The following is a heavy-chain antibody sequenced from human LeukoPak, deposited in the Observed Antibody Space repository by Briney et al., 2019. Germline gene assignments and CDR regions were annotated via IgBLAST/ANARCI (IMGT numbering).Heavy chain of an antibody. CDR2: IIPILGIA. D-gene: IGHD1-26*01. Sequence: GASVKVSCKASGGTFSSYAISWVRQAPGQGLEWMGRIIPILGIANYAQKFQGRVTITADKSTSTAYMELSSLRSEDTAVYYCARSQWPGELSLDYWGQRTLVTVSS. V-gene: IGHV1-69*04. J-gene: IGHJ4*02. CDR1: GGTFSSYA. CDR3: ARSQWPGELSLDY.